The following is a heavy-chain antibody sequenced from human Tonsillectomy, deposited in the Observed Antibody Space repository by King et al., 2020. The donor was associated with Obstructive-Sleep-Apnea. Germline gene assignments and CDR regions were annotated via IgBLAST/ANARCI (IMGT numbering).Heavy chain of an antibody. Sequence: VQLVESGGGLVQPGGSLRLSCAASVFSFSTYGMNLCRQAPGKWLECVSAISAGGGHTYHADSVNGRFTIFRDNSKNTQYLQMNSLRAEDTAVYYCAKGGPGDVEVAHKNYWGQGTLVIVSS. J-gene: IGHJ4*02. D-gene: IGHD2-15*01. V-gene: IGHV3-23*04. CDR3: AKGGPGDVEVAHKNY. CDR2: ISAGGGHT. CDR1: VFSFSTYG.